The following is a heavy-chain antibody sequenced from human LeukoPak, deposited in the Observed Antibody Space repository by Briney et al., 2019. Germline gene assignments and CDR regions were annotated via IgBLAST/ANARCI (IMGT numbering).Heavy chain of an antibody. Sequence: ASVKVSCKASGYTFTDYYIDWVRQAPGQGLEWMGWMSPDSGDTGYAHKFQGRVTITRNTSITTAYMELRSLTFEDTAVYYCARVRLRNGYNWFDPWGQGTLVTVSS. CDR2: MSPDSGDT. D-gene: IGHD3-3*01. CDR1: GYTFTDYY. V-gene: IGHV1-8*03. J-gene: IGHJ5*02. CDR3: ARVRLRNGYNWFDP.